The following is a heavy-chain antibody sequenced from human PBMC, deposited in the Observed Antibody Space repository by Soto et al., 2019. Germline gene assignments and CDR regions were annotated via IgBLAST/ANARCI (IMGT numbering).Heavy chain of an antibody. CDR2: ISSSSSYI. CDR1: GFTFSSYS. D-gene: IGHD3-9*01. Sequence: GGSLRLSCAASGFTFSSYSMNWVRQAPGKGLEWVSSISSSSSYIYYADSVKGRFTISRDNAKNSLYLQMNSLRAEDTAVYYCARDLSYDILTGYYPLLDYWGQGTLVTVSS. CDR3: ARDLSYDILTGYYPLLDY. J-gene: IGHJ4*02. V-gene: IGHV3-21*01.